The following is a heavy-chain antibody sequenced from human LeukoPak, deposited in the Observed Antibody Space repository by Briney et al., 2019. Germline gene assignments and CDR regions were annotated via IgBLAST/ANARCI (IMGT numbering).Heavy chain of an antibody. J-gene: IGHJ4*02. CDR2: IRYDGSTQ. Sequence: GGSLRLSCAASGLTFSSYGMHWVRQAPGKGLEWVAFIRYDGSTQYYADSVKGRFTISRDNSRNTVILEMNTLRTEDTAVYFCAAFITTKLDYWGQGILVTVSS. CDR1: GLTFSSYG. D-gene: IGHD3-22*01. CDR3: AAFITTKLDY. V-gene: IGHV3-30*02.